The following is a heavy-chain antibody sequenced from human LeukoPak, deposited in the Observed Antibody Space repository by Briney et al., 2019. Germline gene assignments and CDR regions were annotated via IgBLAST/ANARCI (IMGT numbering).Heavy chain of an antibody. CDR3: ARVSESGNSDY. J-gene: IGHJ4*02. CDR1: GGSISIIDYY. CDR2: ISYSGT. D-gene: IGHD4-23*01. V-gene: IGHV4-39*01. Sequence: PSETLSLTCTVSGGSISIIDYYWGWIRQPPGKGLEWIGSISYSGTYYNPSLKSRLTISVDTPKNQFSLKLTSVTAADTAVYYCARVSESGNSDYWGQGTLVTVSS.